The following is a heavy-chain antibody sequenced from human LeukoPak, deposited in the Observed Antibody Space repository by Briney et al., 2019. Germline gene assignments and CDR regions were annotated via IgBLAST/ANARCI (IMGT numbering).Heavy chain of an antibody. CDR2: ISSSGSTI. J-gene: IGHJ4*02. CDR3: ARIDDYVWGSYRRPVDY. CDR1: GFTFSSYE. Sequence: VGSLRLSCAASGFTFSSYEMNWVRQAPGKGLEWVSYISSSGSTIYYADSVKGRFTISRDNAKNSLYLQMNSLRAEDTAVYYCARIDDYVWGSYRRPVDYWGQGTLVTVSS. V-gene: IGHV3-48*03. D-gene: IGHD3-16*02.